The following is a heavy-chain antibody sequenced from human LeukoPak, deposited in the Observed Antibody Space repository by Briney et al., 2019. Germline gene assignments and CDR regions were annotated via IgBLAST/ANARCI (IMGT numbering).Heavy chain of an antibody. J-gene: IGHJ4*02. Sequence: PGGSLRLSCAVSGFTFSSYGMSWVRQAPGKGLEWVSAISGSGGSTYYADSVKGRFTISRDNSKNTLYLQMNSLRAEDTAVYYCAKAPKYCSSTSCYQLDYWGQGTLVTVSS. CDR1: GFTFSSYG. V-gene: IGHV3-23*01. CDR2: ISGSGGST. CDR3: AKAPKYCSSTSCYQLDY. D-gene: IGHD2-2*01.